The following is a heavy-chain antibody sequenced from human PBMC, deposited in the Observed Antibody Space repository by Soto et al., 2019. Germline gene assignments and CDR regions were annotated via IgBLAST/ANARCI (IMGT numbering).Heavy chain of an antibody. CDR1: GGSISSGGYY. CDR3: ARLAALDYGMDV. CDR2: IYYSGST. V-gene: IGHV4-61*08. D-gene: IGHD6-6*01. Sequence: SETLSLTCTVSGGSISSGGYYWSWIRQHPGKGLEWIGYIYYSGSTNYNPSLKSRVTISVDTSKNQFSLKLSSVTAADTAVYYCARLAALDYGMDVWGQGTTVTVSS. J-gene: IGHJ6*02.